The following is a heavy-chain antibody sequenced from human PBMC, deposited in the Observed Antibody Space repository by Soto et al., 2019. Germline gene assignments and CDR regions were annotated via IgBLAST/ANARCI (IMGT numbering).Heavy chain of an antibody. CDR3: ARGRDGDY. CDR2: ISAHNGNT. V-gene: IGHV1-18*01. CDR1: GYAFTTDG. Sequence: QVHLVQSGAEVKKPGASVKVSCKGSGYAFTTDGITWVRQAPGQGLEWMGWISAHNGNTNYAQKLQGRVTVTRDTSKSTAYMELRSLRSDDTAVDYCARGRDGDYWGQLALVTVYS. J-gene: IGHJ4*02. D-gene: IGHD6-6*01.